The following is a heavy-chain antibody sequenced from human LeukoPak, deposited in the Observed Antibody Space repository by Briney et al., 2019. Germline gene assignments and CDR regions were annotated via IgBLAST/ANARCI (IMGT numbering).Heavy chain of an antibody. CDR1: GGSISSSSYY. Sequence: PSETLSLTCTVSGGSISSSSYYWGWIRQPPGKGLEWIGSSYYSGSTYYNPSLKSRVTISVDTSKNQFSLKLSSVTAADTAVYYCARHEVGATFDYWGQGTLVTVSS. V-gene: IGHV4-39*01. J-gene: IGHJ4*02. D-gene: IGHD1-26*01. CDR3: ARHEVGATFDY. CDR2: SYYSGST.